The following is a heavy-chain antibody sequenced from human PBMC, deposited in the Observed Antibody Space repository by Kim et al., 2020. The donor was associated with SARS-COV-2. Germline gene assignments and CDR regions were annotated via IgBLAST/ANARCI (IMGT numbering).Heavy chain of an antibody. D-gene: IGHD6-19*01. Sequence: GGSLRLSCAASGFTFSSYWMTWVRQAPGKGLEWVANIKQDGNPNYYVDSVKGRFTISRDNAKNSLNLQMNSLRAENTAVYYCSRDGDLYSSVNDSFDIWG. V-gene: IGHV3-7*01. CDR3: SRDGDLYSSVNDSFDI. J-gene: IGHJ3*02. CDR2: IKQDGNPN. CDR1: GFTFSSYW.